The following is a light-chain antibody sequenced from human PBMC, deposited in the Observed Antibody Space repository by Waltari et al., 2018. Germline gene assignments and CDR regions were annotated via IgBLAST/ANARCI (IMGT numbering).Light chain of an antibody. J-gene: IGKJ4*01. V-gene: IGKV1-39*01. CDR2: AAS. CDR1: HSISTY. CDR3: QQSYSTPLT. Sequence: DIQMTQSQSSLSASVGDRVTITCRASHSISTYLNWYHQKPGKAPKLQIYAASILQSGVPSRFSGSGSGTDFTLTISSLQPEDFATYYCQQSYSTPLTFGGGTKVEIK.